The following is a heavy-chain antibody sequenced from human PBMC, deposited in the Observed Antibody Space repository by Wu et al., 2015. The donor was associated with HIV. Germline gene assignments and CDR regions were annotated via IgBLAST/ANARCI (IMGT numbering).Heavy chain of an antibody. CDR3: ASKDESFYYDSSLGNNFHYYAMDV. D-gene: IGHD3-22*01. CDR1: GGTFSTYG. Sequence: QVQLVQSGAELKKPGSSVKVSCKASGGTFSTYGFNWVRQAPGQGLEWVGAFIPLFETATYAQKFQGRVTITSDESTSTAYMELNSPRSEDTAVYYCASKDESFYYDSSLGNNFHYYAMDVWGQGTTVTVSS. V-gene: IGHV1-69*01. J-gene: IGHJ6*02. CDR2: FIPLFETA.